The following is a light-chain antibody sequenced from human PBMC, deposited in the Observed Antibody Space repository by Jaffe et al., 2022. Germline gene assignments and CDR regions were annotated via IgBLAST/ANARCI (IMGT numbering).Light chain of an antibody. J-gene: IGLJ1*01. V-gene: IGLV2-14*03. Sequence: QSALTQPASVSGSPGQSITISCTGTSSDVGGYNYVSWFQQHPGRAPQLIIYDVNNRPSGVSNHFSGSKSGNTASLTISGLQAEDEADYYCSSYTRNNTHNYVFGTGTKVTVL. CDR1: SSDVGGYNY. CDR3: SSYTRNNTHNYV. CDR2: DVN.